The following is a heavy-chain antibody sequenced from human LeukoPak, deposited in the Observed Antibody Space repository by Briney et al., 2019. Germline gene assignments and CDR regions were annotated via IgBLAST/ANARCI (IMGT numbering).Heavy chain of an antibody. CDR3: ARVRCSGGSCYFDY. Sequence: ASVKVSCKASGYTFTGYYMHWVRQAPGQGLEWMGWINPSGGSTSYAQKFQGRVTMTRDMSTSTVYMELSSLRSEDTAVYYCARVRCSGGSCYFDYWGQGTLVTVSS. CDR1: GYTFTGYY. D-gene: IGHD2-15*01. CDR2: INPSGGST. V-gene: IGHV1-46*01. J-gene: IGHJ4*02.